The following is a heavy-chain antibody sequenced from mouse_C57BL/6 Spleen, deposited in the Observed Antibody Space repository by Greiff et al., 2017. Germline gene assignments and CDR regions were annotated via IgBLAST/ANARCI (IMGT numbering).Heavy chain of an antibody. CDR1: GYTFTSYW. V-gene: IGHV1-55*01. J-gene: IGHJ3*01. CDR2: IYPGSGST. CDR3: ARLERPLLRYLSY. Sequence: VQLQQPGAELVKPGASVKMSCKASGYTFTSYWITWVKQRPGQGLEWIGEIYPGSGSTNYNEKFKSKATLTVDTSSSTAYMQLSSLTSEDSAVYYCARLERPLLRYLSYGGQGTLVTVSA. D-gene: IGHD1-1*01.